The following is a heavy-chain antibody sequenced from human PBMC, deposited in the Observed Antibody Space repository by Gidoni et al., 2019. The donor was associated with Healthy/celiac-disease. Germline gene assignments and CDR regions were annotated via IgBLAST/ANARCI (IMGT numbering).Heavy chain of an antibody. CDR3: ARSGSNGVHAFDI. Sequence: EVQLVESGGGLVQPGGSLRLSCAASGFTFSSYDMHWVRQATGKGLEWFSAIGTAGDTYYPGSVKGRFTISRENAKNSLYLQMNSLRAGDTAVYYCARSGSNGVHAFDIWGQGTMVTVSS. CDR1: GFTFSSYD. D-gene: IGHD2-8*01. CDR2: IGTAGDT. V-gene: IGHV3-13*01. J-gene: IGHJ3*02.